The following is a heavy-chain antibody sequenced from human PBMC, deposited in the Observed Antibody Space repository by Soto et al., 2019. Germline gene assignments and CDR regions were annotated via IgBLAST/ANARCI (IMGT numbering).Heavy chain of an antibody. D-gene: IGHD5-12*01. Sequence: PSETLSLTCTVSGGSISSSRSYWGWIRQSPGQGLEWVGSIYYLGNTYYHSSLGNRVLISLDKPRNQFSLRLNSVTAADSAVYFCARLEGLATISYYFDFWGPGALVTVSS. CDR2: IYYLGNT. V-gene: IGHV4-39*01. CDR1: GGSISSSRSY. J-gene: IGHJ4*02. CDR3: ARLEGLATISYYFDF.